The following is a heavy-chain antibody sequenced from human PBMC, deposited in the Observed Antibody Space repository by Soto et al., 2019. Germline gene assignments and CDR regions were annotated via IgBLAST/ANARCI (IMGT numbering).Heavy chain of an antibody. V-gene: IGHV3-33*01. CDR3: AREGPISGTNPFDI. D-gene: IGHD2-8*01. CDR1: GFSFSNHG. CDR2: IWSDGSHK. J-gene: IGHJ3*02. Sequence: GGSLRLSCAASGFSFSNHGMHWVRQAPGKGLEWVAVIWSDGSHKYYRDSVKGRFTISRDTAENTLFLQMDSLGADDTAVYYCAREGPISGTNPFDIWGHGTLVTVSS.